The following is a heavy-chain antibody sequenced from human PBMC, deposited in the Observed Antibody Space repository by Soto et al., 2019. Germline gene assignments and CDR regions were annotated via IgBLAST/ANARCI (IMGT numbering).Heavy chain of an antibody. Sequence: PGESLKISCKGSGYNFAGYWIAWVRQMPGKGLELMGIVYPSDSDTRYRPSFQGQVTISADKSISSAYLQWSSLRASDTAMYYCARGGVSTRTFDYWGQGTPVTVSS. CDR1: GYNFAGYW. D-gene: IGHD3-3*01. CDR3: ARGGVSTRTFDY. V-gene: IGHV5-51*01. CDR2: VYPSDSDT. J-gene: IGHJ4*02.